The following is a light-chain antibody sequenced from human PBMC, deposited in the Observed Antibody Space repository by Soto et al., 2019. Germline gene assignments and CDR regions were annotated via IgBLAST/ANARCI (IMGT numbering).Light chain of an antibody. CDR3: QEYVNSPPIN. CDR2: GVS. V-gene: IGKV3-20*01. J-gene: IGKJ5*01. Sequence: EIVLTRSPGTLSLSPGERATLSCRASQRVSSSYLAWYQQKPGQAPRLLIYGVSSRATGIPDRSSGSGSGTDFTLTISRLEPEDFAVYYGQEYVNSPPINFGQGTRLVIK. CDR1: QRVSSSY.